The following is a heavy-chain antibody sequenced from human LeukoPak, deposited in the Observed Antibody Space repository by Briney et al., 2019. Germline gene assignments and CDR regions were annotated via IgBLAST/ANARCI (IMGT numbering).Heavy chain of an antibody. Sequence: PGGSLRLSCAASGFTFNNYAMTWVRQAPGQGLEWVSTIIGNGGSTYYADSVKGRFTISRDNSKNTLYLQMNNLRAGDTAVYYCAKGMGSGRSYYYMDVWGKGTTVTVSS. CDR1: GFTFNNYA. D-gene: IGHD3-10*01. V-gene: IGHV3-23*01. CDR2: IIGNGGST. CDR3: AKGMGSGRSYYYMDV. J-gene: IGHJ6*03.